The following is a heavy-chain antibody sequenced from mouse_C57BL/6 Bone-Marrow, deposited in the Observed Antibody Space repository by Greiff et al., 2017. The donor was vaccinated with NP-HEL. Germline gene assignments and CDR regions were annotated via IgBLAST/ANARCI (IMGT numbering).Heavy chain of an antibody. J-gene: IGHJ3*01. Sequence: QVQLQQPGAELVMPGASVKLSCKASGYTFTSYWMHWVKQRPGQGLEWIGEIDPSDSYTNYNQKFKGKSTLTVDKSSSTAYMQLSSLTSEDSAVYYCARWDGYYRCAYWGQGTLVTVSA. CDR3: ARWDGYYRCAY. V-gene: IGHV1-69*01. CDR2: IDPSDSYT. D-gene: IGHD2-3*01. CDR1: GYTFTSYW.